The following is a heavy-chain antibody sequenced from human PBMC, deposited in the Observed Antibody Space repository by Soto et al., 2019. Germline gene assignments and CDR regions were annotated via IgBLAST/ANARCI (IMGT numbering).Heavy chain of an antibody. Sequence: QVQLQQWGAGLLKPSETLSLTCAVYGGSFSGYYWSWIRQPPGKGLEWIGEINHSGSTNYNPSRKSRVTISVDTSKNQFSLKLSSVTAADTVVYDCARHRRDGFNYDYWGQGTLVTVSS. CDR2: INHSGST. J-gene: IGHJ4*02. V-gene: IGHV4-34*01. CDR1: GGSFSGYY. D-gene: IGHD5-12*01. CDR3: ARHRRDGFNYDY.